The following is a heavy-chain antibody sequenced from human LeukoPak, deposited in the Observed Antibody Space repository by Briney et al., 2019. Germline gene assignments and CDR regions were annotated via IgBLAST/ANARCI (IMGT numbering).Heavy chain of an antibody. CDR1: GGSISSYY. Sequence: PSETLSLTCTVSGGSISSYYWSWIRQPPGKGLEWIGYIYYSGSTNYNPSLKSRVTISVDTSKNQFSLKLSSVTAADTAVYYCARDKVVQRNYYYYGMDVWGQGTTVTVSS. D-gene: IGHD2-21*01. CDR3: ARDKVVQRNYYYYGMDV. CDR2: IYYSGST. J-gene: IGHJ6*02. V-gene: IGHV4-59*01.